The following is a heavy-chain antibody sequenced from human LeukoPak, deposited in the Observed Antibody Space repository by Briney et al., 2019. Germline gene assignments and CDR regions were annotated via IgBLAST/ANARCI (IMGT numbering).Heavy chain of an antibody. D-gene: IGHD6-19*01. CDR2: TYHRSKWYN. CDR3: ARDPTFGQWLVTGWFDP. J-gene: IGHJ5*02. V-gene: IGHV6-1*01. CDR1: GDNVSSNSAT. Sequence: SQTLSLTCAISGDNVSSNSATWNWIRQSPSRGLEWLGRTYHRSKWYNDYAVSVKSRITINPDTSKNQFSLQLNSVTPEDTAVYYCARDPTFGQWLVTGWFDPWGQGTLVTVSS.